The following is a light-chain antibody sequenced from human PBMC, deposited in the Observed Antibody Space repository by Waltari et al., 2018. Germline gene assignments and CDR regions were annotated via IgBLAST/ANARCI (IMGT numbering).Light chain of an antibody. CDR2: TAS. Sequence: DIQMTQSPSTLSASIGDRVTITCRASRSITTWLAWYQQKPGKAPKLLIHTASRLESVVRSRFIGSGSGTEFTLTSSSLQPDEFATYYCQQDASYWYTFGQGTKL. CDR3: QQDASYWYT. V-gene: IGKV1-5*03. CDR1: RSITTW. J-gene: IGKJ2*01.